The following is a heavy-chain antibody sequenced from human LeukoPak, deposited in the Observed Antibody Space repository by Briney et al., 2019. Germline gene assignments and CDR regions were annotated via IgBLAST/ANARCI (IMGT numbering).Heavy chain of an antibody. CDR2: IYTSGST. J-gene: IGHJ5*02. CDR3: ARGGYSNRHNWFDP. Sequence: SETLSLTCTVSGGSISSYYWSWIRQPAGKGLEWIGRIYTSGSTNYNPSPKSRVTMSVDTSKNQFSLKLSSVTAADTAVYYCARGGYSNRHNWFDPWDQGTLVTVSS. V-gene: IGHV4-4*07. D-gene: IGHD6-13*01. CDR1: GGSISSYY.